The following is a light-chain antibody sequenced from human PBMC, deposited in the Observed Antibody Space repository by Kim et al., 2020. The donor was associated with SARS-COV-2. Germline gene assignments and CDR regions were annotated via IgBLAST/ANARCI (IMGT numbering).Light chain of an antibody. V-gene: IGLV2-8*01. CDR1: SSDVGGYNY. CDR2: DVS. CDR3: SSYGGSDIVV. Sequence: GQSVTTSCTGSSSDVGGYNYVSWYQQQPGKAPKLMIYDVSKRPSGVPDRFSGSKSGNTASLTVSGLQAEDEADYYCSSYGGSDIVVFGGGTQLTVL. J-gene: IGLJ2*01.